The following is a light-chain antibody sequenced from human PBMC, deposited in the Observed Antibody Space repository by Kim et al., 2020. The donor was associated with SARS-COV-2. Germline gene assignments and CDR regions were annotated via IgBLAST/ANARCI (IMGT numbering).Light chain of an antibody. Sequence: PGQSITISCTGTSSDVGGYNYVSWYQQHPCKAPQLLIYDVSKRPSGVSTRFSGSKSGNTASLTISGLQAEDEADYYCSSYTSSSTLFGGGTQLTVL. CDR2: DVS. J-gene: IGLJ2*01. V-gene: IGLV2-14*04. CDR1: SSDVGGYNY. CDR3: SSYTSSSTL.